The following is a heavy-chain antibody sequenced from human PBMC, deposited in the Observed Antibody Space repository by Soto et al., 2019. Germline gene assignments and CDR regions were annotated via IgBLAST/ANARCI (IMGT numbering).Heavy chain of an antibody. CDR3: ARDSSGWYPTAGYYYYGMDV. CDR1: GYTFTSYG. J-gene: IGHJ6*02. V-gene: IGHV1-18*01. Sequence: ASVKVSCKASGYTFTSYGISWVRQAPGQGLEWMGWISAYNGNTNYAQKLQGRVTMTTDTSTSTADMELRSLRSDDTAVYYCARDSSGWYPTAGYYYYGMDVWGQGTTVTVSS. CDR2: ISAYNGNT. D-gene: IGHD6-19*01.